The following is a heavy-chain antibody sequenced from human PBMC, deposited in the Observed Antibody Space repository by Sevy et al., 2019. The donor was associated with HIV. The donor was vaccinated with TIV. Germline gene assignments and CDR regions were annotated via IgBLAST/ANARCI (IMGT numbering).Heavy chain of an antibody. V-gene: IGHV3-21*01. J-gene: IGHJ3*02. D-gene: IGHD2-15*01. Sequence: GGSLRLSCAASGFTFSSYSMNWVRQAPGKGLEWVSSISSSSSYIYYADSVKGRFTISRDNAKNSLYLQMNSLGAEDTAVYYCARDRRVTKGYCSGGSCCRDCAFDIWGQGTMVTVSS. CDR3: ARDRRVTKGYCSGGSCCRDCAFDI. CDR2: ISSSSSYI. CDR1: GFTFSSYS.